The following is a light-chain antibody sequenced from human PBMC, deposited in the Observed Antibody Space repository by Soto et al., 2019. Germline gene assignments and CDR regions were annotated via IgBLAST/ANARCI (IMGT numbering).Light chain of an antibody. Sequence: EVVMTQSPATVSVPPGEGVTLSCRASQPISNDLAWYQQKPGQAPRLLIYGASTRATGVAARFRGGGSGTEFTLTISSLQSEDFAFYYCQQNNKWPPVTFGGGTKVEIK. CDR2: GAS. J-gene: IGKJ4*01. V-gene: IGKV3-15*01. CDR1: QPISND. CDR3: QQNNKWPPVT.